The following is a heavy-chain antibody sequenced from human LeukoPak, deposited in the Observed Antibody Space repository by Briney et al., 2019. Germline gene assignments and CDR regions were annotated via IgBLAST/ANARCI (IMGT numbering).Heavy chain of an antibody. J-gene: IGHJ6*02. CDR1: GFTFSSYG. CDR2: IWYDGSNK. V-gene: IGHV3-33*01. Sequence: GRSLRLSCAASGFTFSSYGMHWVRQAPGKGLEWVAVIWYDGSNKYYADSVKGRFTISRDNSKNTLYLQMNSLRAEDTAVYYCARAGFYCSSTSCYAYYYYYGMDVWGQGTLVTVSS. D-gene: IGHD2-2*01. CDR3: ARAGFYCSSTSCYAYYYYYGMDV.